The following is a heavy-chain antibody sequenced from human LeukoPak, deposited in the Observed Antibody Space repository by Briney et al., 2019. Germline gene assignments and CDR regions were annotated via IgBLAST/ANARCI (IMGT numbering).Heavy chain of an antibody. Sequence: SVKVSCKASGGTFSSYAICWVRQAPGQGLEWMGGIIPIFGTANYAQKFQGRVTITTDESTSTAYMELSSLRSEDTAVYYCAVDLTYYYDSSGVVFDYWGQGTLVTVSS. D-gene: IGHD3-22*01. CDR2: IIPIFGTA. CDR3: AVDLTYYYDSSGVVFDY. J-gene: IGHJ4*02. CDR1: GGTFSSYA. V-gene: IGHV1-69*05.